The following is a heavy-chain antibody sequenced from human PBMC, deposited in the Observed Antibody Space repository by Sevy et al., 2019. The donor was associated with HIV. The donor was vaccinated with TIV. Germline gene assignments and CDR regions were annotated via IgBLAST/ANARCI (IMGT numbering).Heavy chain of an antibody. J-gene: IGHJ6*02. CDR2: ISNDGSNI. CDR1: GITLSSYG. CDR3: AKDGRLVWVADASYYNYYGMDV. D-gene: IGHD1-26*01. Sequence: GGSLRLSCAASGITLSSYGMHWVRQAPGKGLEWVAIISNDGSNIYYADSVKGRFTISRDDSKNTLNLQMNSLRDEDTAVYYCAKDGRLVWVADASYYNYYGMDVWGRGTTVTVSS. V-gene: IGHV3-30*18.